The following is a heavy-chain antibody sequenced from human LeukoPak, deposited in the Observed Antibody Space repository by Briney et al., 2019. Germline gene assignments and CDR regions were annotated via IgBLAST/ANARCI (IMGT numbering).Heavy chain of an antibody. V-gene: IGHV1-69*02. CDR2: IIPILGIA. D-gene: IGHD2-2*01. Sequence: SSVKVSCKASGGTFSSYTISWVRQAPGQGLEWMGRIIPILGIANYAQKFQGRVTITADKSTSTAYMELSSLRSEDTAVYYCASLERYCSSTSCSKGKNWLDPWGQGTLVTVSS. CDR1: GGTFSSYT. J-gene: IGHJ5*02. CDR3: ASLERYCSSTSCSKGKNWLDP.